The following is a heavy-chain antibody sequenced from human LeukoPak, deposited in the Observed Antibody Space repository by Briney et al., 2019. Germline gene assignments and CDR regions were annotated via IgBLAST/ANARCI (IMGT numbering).Heavy chain of an antibody. CDR1: GYTFTSYG. CDR2: ISAYNGNT. Sequence: ASVKVSCKASGYTFTSYGISWVRQAPGQGREWMGWISAYNGNTNYAQKLQGRVTMTTDTSTSTAYMELRSLRSDDTAVYYCAREVHESYCSGGSCYSSYWFDPWGQGTLVTVSS. D-gene: IGHD2-15*01. CDR3: AREVHESYCSGGSCYSSYWFDP. V-gene: IGHV1-18*01. J-gene: IGHJ5*02.